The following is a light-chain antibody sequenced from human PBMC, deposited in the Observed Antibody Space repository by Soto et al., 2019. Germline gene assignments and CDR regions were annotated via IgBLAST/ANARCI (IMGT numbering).Light chain of an antibody. CDR3: QQRSDWPPELT. J-gene: IGKJ4*01. Sequence: EIVLTQSPATLTLSPGDRATLSLMASQSVRSSLAWYQQKPGQAPRLLIYDASKRATGIPARFSGSASGTDFTLTISSLEPGDFAVYYCQQRSDWPPELTFGGGTKVDI. CDR1: QSVRSS. V-gene: IGKV3-11*01. CDR2: DAS.